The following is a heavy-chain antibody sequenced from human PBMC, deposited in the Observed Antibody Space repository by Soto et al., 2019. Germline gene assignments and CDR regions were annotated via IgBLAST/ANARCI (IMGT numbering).Heavy chain of an antibody. CDR3: TTESPPTMVYDY. CDR1: GFTFSSYG. CDR2: ISYDGSNK. J-gene: IGHJ4*02. V-gene: IGHV3-30*03. Sequence: PGGSLRLSCAASGFTFSSYGMHWVRQAPGKGLEWVAVISYDGSNKYYADSVKGRFTISRDNSKNTLYLQMNSLRAEDTAVYYCTTESPPTMVYDYWGQGTLVTVSS. D-gene: IGHD3-10*01.